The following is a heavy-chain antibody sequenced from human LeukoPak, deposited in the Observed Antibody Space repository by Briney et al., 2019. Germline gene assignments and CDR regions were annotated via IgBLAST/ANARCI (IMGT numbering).Heavy chain of an antibody. CDR3: ATGPYAAFEM. Sequence: GGSLRLSCAASGFTFTKFRMHWVRQAPGRGLVWVSRVKGDGISTLYADSVKGRFTISRGNAKNTLYLQMNSLRADDTALYYCATGPYAAFEMWGQGTMVTVSS. V-gene: IGHV3-74*01. CDR1: GFTFTKFR. CDR2: VKGDGIST. J-gene: IGHJ3*02. D-gene: IGHD2-2*01.